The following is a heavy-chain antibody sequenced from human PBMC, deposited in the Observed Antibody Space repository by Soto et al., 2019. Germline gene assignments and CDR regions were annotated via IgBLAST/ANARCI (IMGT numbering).Heavy chain of an antibody. Sequence: GGSLRLSCTASGFTFSSNGMHWVRQAPGKGLEWVAFIWYNGINKYYADSVKGRFIISRDNSENTVYLQMNSLRAEDTAVYYCARDPYHYGSGSYYFDYWGQGTLVTVSS. CDR1: GFTFSSNG. J-gene: IGHJ4*02. V-gene: IGHV3-33*01. D-gene: IGHD3-10*01. CDR2: IWYNGINK. CDR3: ARDPYHYGSGSYYFDY.